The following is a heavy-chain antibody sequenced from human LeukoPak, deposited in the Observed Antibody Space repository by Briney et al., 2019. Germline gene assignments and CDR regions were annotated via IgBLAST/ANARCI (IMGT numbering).Heavy chain of an antibody. D-gene: IGHD1-26*01. CDR1: VDSISRYY. CDR2: IYYSGST. V-gene: IGHV4-59*01. CDR3: ARAAPAVGALDY. Sequence: SETLSLTCTVSVDSISRYYWSWIRQPPGKGLEWIGYIYYSGSTNYNPSLKSRVTISVDTSKNQFSLKLSSVTAADTAVYYCARAAPAVGALDYWGQGTLVTVSS. J-gene: IGHJ4*02.